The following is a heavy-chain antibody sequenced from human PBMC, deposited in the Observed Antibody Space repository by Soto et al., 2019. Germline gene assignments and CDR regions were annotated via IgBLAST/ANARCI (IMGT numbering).Heavy chain of an antibody. CDR3: ARDYHSHYDFWSGYLDV. D-gene: IGHD3-3*01. Sequence: GGSLRLSCAASGFTFSSYGMHWVRQAPGKGLEWVSAISGSGGSTYYADSVKGRFTISRDNSKNTLYLQMNSLRAEDTAVYYCARDYHSHYDFWSGYLDVWGQGTTVTVSS. J-gene: IGHJ6*02. V-gene: IGHV3-23*01. CDR2: ISGSGGST. CDR1: GFTFSSYG.